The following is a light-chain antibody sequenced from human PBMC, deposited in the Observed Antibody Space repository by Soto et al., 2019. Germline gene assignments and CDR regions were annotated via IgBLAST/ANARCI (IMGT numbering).Light chain of an antibody. J-gene: IGKJ3*01. CDR3: IQGAHLRNT. V-gene: IGKV2-30*01. CDR2: RVS. CDR1: QGLVDSGGNTS. Sequence: DVVMTQSPLSLPVTLGQSASISCRSSQGLVDSGGNTSLNWFQQRPGQSPRRLIYRVSKRASGVPDRFSGSGSGADFTRNISRVEAAEVVVYYCIQGAHLRNTFRPGTKVDLK.